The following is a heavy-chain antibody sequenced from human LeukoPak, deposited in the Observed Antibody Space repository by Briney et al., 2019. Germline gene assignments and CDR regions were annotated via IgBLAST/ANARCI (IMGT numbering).Heavy chain of an antibody. CDR3: AKDQKYSSSTSDY. V-gene: IGHV3-23*01. CDR1: GFTVSSNY. J-gene: IGHJ4*02. Sequence: GGSLRLSCAASGFTVSSNYMSWVRQAPGKGLEWVSAISGSGGSTYYADSVKGRFTISRDNSKNTLYLQMNSLRAEDTAVYYCAKDQKYSSSTSDYWGQGTLVTVSS. CDR2: ISGSGGST. D-gene: IGHD6-6*01.